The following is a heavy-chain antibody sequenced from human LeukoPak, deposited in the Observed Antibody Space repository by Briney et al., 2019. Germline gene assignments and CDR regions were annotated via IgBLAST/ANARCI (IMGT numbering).Heavy chain of an antibody. Sequence: GGSLRLSCAASGFTFDDYGMSWVRQAPGKGLEWVSGINWNGGSTGYADPVKGRFTISRDNAKNSLYLQMNSLRAEDTAVYYCARGGSGWTVLGAFDIWGQGTMVTVSS. D-gene: IGHD6-19*01. CDR3: ARGGSGWTVLGAFDI. CDR2: INWNGGST. J-gene: IGHJ3*02. V-gene: IGHV3-20*04. CDR1: GFTFDDYG.